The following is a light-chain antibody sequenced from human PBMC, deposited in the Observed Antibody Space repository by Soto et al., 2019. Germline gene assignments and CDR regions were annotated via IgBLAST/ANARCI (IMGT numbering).Light chain of an antibody. CDR3: SSYAGSNNLL. Sequence: QSVLTQPPSASGSPGHSVTISCTGTSSDVGGYNYVSWYQQHPGKAPQLMIYEVSRRPSGVPDRFSGSKSGNTASLTVYGLQAEDEADYYCSSYAGSNNLLFGGGTKLTVL. CDR1: SSDVGGYNY. V-gene: IGLV2-8*01. CDR2: EVS. J-gene: IGLJ2*01.